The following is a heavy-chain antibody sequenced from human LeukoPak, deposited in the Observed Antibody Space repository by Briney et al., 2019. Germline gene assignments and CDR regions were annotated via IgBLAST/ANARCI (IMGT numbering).Heavy chain of an antibody. CDR1: GFTFSSYA. CDR3: ARGPNWNDVMVDY. CDR2: ISSNGGST. Sequence: GGSLRLSCAASGFTFSSYAMHWVRQATGKGLEYVSAISSNGGSTYYANSVKGRFTISRDNSKNTLYLQMGSLRAEDMAVYYCARGPNWNDVMVDYWGQGTLVTVSS. D-gene: IGHD1-20*01. V-gene: IGHV3-64*01. J-gene: IGHJ4*02.